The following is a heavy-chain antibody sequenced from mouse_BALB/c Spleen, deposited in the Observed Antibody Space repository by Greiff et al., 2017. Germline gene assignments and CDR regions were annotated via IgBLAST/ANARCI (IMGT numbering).Heavy chain of an antibody. CDR3: NFKGTGYYFDY. D-gene: IGHD3-3*01. V-gene: IGHV14-4*02. Sequence: EVMLVESGAELVRSGASVKLSCTASGFNIKDYYMHWVKQRPEQGLEWIGWIDPENGDTEYAPKFQGKATMTADTSSNTAYLQLSSLTSEDTAVYYCNFKGTGYYFDYWGQGTTLTVSS. J-gene: IGHJ2*01. CDR1: GFNIKDYY. CDR2: IDPENGDT.